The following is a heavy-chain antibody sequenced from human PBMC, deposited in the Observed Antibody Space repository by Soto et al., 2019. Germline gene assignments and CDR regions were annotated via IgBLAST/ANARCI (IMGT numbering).Heavy chain of an antibody. D-gene: IGHD6-19*01. J-gene: IGHJ4*02. Sequence: GGSLRLSCAASGFTFTTAWINWVRQAPGKGLEWVGRIKSKTDGGTPDFAAPVRGRFAISRDNSKNTLYLQMNSLRAEDTAVYYCAKPVGYSSGWYPGGNWGQGTLVTVSS. V-gene: IGHV3-15*07. CDR2: IKSKTDGGTP. CDR1: GFTFTTAW. CDR3: AKPVGYSSGWYPGGN.